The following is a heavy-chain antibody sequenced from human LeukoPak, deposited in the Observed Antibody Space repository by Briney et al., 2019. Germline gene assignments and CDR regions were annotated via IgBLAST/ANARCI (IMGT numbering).Heavy chain of an antibody. CDR3: ARAYYYDSSGYRY. V-gene: IGHV3-21*01. CDR1: GYSFTSYW. CDR2: ISSSSSYI. J-gene: IGHJ4*02. D-gene: IGHD3-22*01. Sequence: GESLKISCKGSGYSFTSYWIGWVRQMPGKGLEWVSSISSSSSYIYYADSVKGRFTISRDNAKNSLYLQMNSLRAEDTAVYYCARAYYYDSSGYRYWGQGTLVTVSS.